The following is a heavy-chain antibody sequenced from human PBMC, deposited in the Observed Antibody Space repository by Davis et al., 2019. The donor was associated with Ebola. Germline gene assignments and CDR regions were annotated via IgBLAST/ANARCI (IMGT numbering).Heavy chain of an antibody. CDR2: IPSDGIRT. Sequence: PGGSLRLSCAASGFTFSSHWMHWVRHAPGKGLVWVSRIPSDGIRTTYADSVKGRFTISRDNAKSTLYLQMNNLRAEDTAVYYCARDSIVGPTTFDYWGQGTLVTVAS. V-gene: IGHV3-74*01. J-gene: IGHJ4*02. D-gene: IGHD1-26*01. CDR1: GFTFSSHW. CDR3: ARDSIVGPTTFDY.